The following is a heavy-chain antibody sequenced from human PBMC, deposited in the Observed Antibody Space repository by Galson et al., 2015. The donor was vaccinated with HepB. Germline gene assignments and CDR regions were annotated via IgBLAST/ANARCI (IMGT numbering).Heavy chain of an antibody. CDR3: ARGVYYMDA. J-gene: IGHJ6*03. CDR2: LWSDGTKQ. Sequence: SLRLSCAASGFTLRNYGMDWVRQAPGKGLEWVALLWSDGTKQFSGDSVEGRFTVSRDSSKNTLYLQMNSLRAEDTAVYYCARGVYYMDAWGKGTTVTVSS. CDR1: GFTLRNYG. D-gene: IGHD3-16*01. V-gene: IGHV3-33*01.